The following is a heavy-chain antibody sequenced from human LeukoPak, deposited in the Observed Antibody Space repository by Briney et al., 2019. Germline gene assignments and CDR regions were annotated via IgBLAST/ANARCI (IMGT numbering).Heavy chain of an antibody. V-gene: IGHV3-11*05. Sequence: GGSLRLSCAASGFTFSDYYMSWIRQAPGKGLEWVSYISSSSSYTNYADSVKGRFTISRDNAKNSLYLQMNSLRAEGTAVYYCARDCPGGGCSNYGMDVWGQGTTVTVSS. CDR3: ARDCPGGGCSNYGMDV. CDR1: GFTFSDYY. CDR2: ISSSSSYT. J-gene: IGHJ6*02. D-gene: IGHD2-15*01.